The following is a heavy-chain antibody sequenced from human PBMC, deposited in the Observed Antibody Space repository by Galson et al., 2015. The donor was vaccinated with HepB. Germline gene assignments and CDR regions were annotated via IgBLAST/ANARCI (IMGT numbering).Heavy chain of an antibody. Sequence: SVKVSCKASGYTFSSYSIPWVRQAPGQGLEWVGWISPHNRYTNYAQNFQGRVTVTTDTSTNTAYMELRSLRSDDTAIYYCARGAVVVAVGATENNWFDPWGRGTLVTVSS. J-gene: IGHJ5*02. D-gene: IGHD2-15*01. V-gene: IGHV1-18*01. CDR2: ISPHNRYT. CDR3: ARGAVVVAVGATENNWFDP. CDR1: GYTFSSYS.